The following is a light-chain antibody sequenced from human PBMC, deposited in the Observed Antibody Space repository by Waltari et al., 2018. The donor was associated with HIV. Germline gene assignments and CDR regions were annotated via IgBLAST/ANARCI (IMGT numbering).Light chain of an antibody. CDR2: RHN. CDR3: AAWDDSLSGPV. J-gene: IGLJ3*02. CDR1: SSNIGNNY. Sequence: QSVLTQPPSASGTPGQRVTISCSGSSSNIGNNYVDWYQQLPGTAPKLLIYRHNQRPSGVPDRFSGSKSGTSASLAISGLRSEDEADYYCAAWDDSLSGPVFGGGTKLTVL. V-gene: IGLV1-47*01.